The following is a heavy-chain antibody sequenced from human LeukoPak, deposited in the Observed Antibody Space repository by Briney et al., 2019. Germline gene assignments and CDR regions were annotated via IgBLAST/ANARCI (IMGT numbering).Heavy chain of an antibody. D-gene: IGHD6-13*01. V-gene: IGHV3-64D*06. J-gene: IGHJ6*02. CDR3: VKEGYSSLGYYYYGMDV. CDR1: GFTFSSYA. Sequence: GRSLRLSCSASGFTFSSYAMHWVRQAPGKGLEYVSAISSNGGSTYYADSVKGRFTISRDNSKNTLYLQMSSLRAEDTAVYYWVKEGYSSLGYYYYGMDVWGQGTTVTVSS. CDR2: ISSNGGST.